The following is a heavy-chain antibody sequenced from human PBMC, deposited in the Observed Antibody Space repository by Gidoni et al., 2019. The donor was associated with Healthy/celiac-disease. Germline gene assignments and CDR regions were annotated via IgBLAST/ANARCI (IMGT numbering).Heavy chain of an antibody. CDR1: GFTFRSYC. CDR2: IWYDGSNK. CDR3: ARDLTYSSGWYDLAYGMDV. J-gene: IGHJ6*02. Sequence: QVQLVESGGGVIQPGRSLRLSCAASGFTFRSYCLHWVRQAPGKGLEWVAVIWYDGSNKYYADSVKGRFTISRDNSKNTLYLQMNSLRAEDTAVYYCARDLTYSSGWYDLAYGMDVWGQGTTVTVSS. V-gene: IGHV3-33*01. D-gene: IGHD6-19*01.